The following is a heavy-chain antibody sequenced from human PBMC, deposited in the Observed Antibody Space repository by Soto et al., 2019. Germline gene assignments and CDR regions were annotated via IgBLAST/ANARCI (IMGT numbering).Heavy chain of an antibody. D-gene: IGHD2-2*01. Sequence: EVQLVESGGGLVQPGGSLRLSCSVSGFTFSRYWMHWVRQAPGKGLVWVSRIRGDGDNTDYVDSVRGRFTISRDNAKNTLFLKMNSLRAEDTDVYYCVRDGDASDFDSWGQGALVTVSS. CDR3: VRDGDASDFDS. CDR2: IRGDGDNT. CDR1: GFTFSRYW. V-gene: IGHV3-74*01. J-gene: IGHJ4*02.